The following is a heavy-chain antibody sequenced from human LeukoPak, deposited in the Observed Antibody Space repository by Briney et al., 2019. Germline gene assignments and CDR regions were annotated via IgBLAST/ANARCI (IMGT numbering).Heavy chain of an antibody. Sequence: AGSLSPASAASGFTFANYKTNCVRQAPGKGLEWVSSISSCNNYIYYADSEKGRFNISRDNAKNSLYLQMNSLRAGDTAVYYCASRAPYYY. V-gene: IGHV3-21*01. CDR3: ASRAPYYY. CDR2: ISSCNNYI. J-gene: IGHJ6*01. CDR1: GFTFANYK.